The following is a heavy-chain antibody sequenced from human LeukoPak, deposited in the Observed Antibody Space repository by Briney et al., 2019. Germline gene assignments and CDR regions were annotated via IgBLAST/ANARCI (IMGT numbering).Heavy chain of an antibody. Sequence: PGGSLRLSCAASGFTFSGYEMIWVRQAPGKGLEWVSYISSSGSTIYYADSVKGRFTISRDNAKNSLYLQMNSPGAEDTAVYYCARVSSVVTKPSDYWGQGTLVTVSS. D-gene: IGHD4-17*01. CDR2: ISSSGSTI. CDR1: GFTFSGYE. V-gene: IGHV3-48*03. CDR3: ARVSSVVTKPSDY. J-gene: IGHJ4*02.